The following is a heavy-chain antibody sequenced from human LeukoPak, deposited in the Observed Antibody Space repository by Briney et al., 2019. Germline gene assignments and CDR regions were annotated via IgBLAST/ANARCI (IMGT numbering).Heavy chain of an antibody. Sequence: GGSLRLSCAASGFTFSSYWMYWVRHAPGKGLVWVSRINSDGSSTSYADSVKGRFTISRDNAKNTLYLQMNSLRAEDTAVYYCARAYSSGFFDYWGQGTLVTVSS. CDR2: INSDGSST. D-gene: IGHD3-22*01. CDR3: ARAYSSGFFDY. J-gene: IGHJ4*02. V-gene: IGHV3-74*01. CDR1: GFTFSSYW.